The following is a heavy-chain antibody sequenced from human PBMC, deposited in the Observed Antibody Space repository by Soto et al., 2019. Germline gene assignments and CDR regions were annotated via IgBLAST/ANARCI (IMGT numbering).Heavy chain of an antibody. D-gene: IGHD6-6*01. CDR3: ARSDSSSTADFLKR. CDR1: GYSFSNYW. Sequence: GESLKISCKGSGYSFSNYWIAWVRQKPGKGLEWMGIIYPGDSDTRYSPSFQGQVTISADTSISTAYLHWSSLKASDTAMYYCARSDSSSTADFLKRWGEGTMLTVYS. V-gene: IGHV5-51*01. CDR2: IYPGDSDT. J-gene: IGHJ1*01.